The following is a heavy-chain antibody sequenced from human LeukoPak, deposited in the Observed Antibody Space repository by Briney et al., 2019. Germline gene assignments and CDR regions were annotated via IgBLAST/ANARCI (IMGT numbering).Heavy chain of an antibody. CDR2: IIPNSGGT. V-gene: IGHV1-2*06. CDR3: ARVVTGTTNWFDP. J-gene: IGHJ5*02. CDR1: GYTFTGYY. Sequence: GASVKVSCKASGYTFTGYYMHWVRQAPGQGLEWMGRIIPNSGGTKYAQKFQGRVTMTRDTSISTAYMELSRLRSDDTAVYYCARVVTGTTNWFDPWGQGTLVTVSS. D-gene: IGHD1-7*01.